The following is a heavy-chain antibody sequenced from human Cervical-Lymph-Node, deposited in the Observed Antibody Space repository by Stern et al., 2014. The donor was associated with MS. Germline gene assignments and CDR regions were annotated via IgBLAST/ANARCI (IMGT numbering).Heavy chain of an antibody. J-gene: IGHJ4*02. V-gene: IGHV7-4-1*02. CDR1: GYTFTDYA. Sequence: QVQLVQSGSELRTPGASVKVSCRASGYTFTDYAMNWVRQAPGQGLEWMGWINTNTGIPTHAQDFTGRFVFSLDTSISTAYLQINDLKAEDTAIYYCARLSSTWWYFDSWGQGTLVTVSS. CDR2: INTNTGIP. CDR3: ARLSSTWWYFDS. D-gene: IGHD6-13*01.